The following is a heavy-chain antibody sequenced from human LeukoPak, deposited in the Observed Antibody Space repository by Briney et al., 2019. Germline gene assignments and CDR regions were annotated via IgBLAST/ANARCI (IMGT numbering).Heavy chain of an antibody. J-gene: IGHJ4*02. Sequence: PGGSLRLSCAASGFTFSSYAMSWVRQAPGKGLEWVSGISSSGGSTYYADSVKGRFTISRDNSKNTLYLQMNSLRAEDTAGYYCAKAWWGVPAAHDYWGQGTLVTVSS. CDR3: AKAWWGVPAAHDY. CDR1: GFTFSSYA. D-gene: IGHD2-2*01. CDR2: ISSSGGST. V-gene: IGHV3-23*01.